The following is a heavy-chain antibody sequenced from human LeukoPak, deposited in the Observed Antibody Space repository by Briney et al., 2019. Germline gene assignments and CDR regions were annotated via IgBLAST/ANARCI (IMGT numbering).Heavy chain of an antibody. D-gene: IGHD2-15*01. J-gene: IGHJ6*03. Sequence: SETLSLTCTVSGGSISNYYWTWIRQPAGKGLEWIGRVYTTGTTNYKSSLKSRVTISVDTSKNQFSLKLSSVTAADTAVYYCARGYCSGGSCYSYYYYNYMDVWGKGTTVTVSS. V-gene: IGHV4-4*07. CDR2: VYTTGTT. CDR3: ARGYCSGGSCYSYYYYNYMDV. CDR1: GGSISNYY.